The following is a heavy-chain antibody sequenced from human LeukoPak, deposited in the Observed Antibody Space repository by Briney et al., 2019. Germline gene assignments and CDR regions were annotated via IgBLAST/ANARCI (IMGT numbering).Heavy chain of an antibody. CDR1: GILVSSND. Sequence: GGSLRLSCAASGILVSSNDMSWVRQAPGKGLVWVSRINSDGSSTSYADSVKGRFTISRDNAKNTLYLQMNSLRAEDTAVYYCARCTTASSGWCNWLDPWGQGTLVTVSS. V-gene: IGHV3-74*01. CDR2: INSDGSST. D-gene: IGHD3-22*01. CDR3: ARCTTASSGWCNWLDP. J-gene: IGHJ5*02.